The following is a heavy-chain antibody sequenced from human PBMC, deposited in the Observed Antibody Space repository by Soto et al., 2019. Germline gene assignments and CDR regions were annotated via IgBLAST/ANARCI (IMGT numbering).Heavy chain of an antibody. CDR2: IYYSGST. D-gene: IGHD4-4*01. Sequence: PSETLSLTCTVSGGSISSSSYYWGWIRQPPGKGLEWIGSIYYSGSTYYNPSLKSRVTISVDTSKNQFPLKLSSVTAADTAVYYCASLTVTTLDYWGQGTLVTV. CDR1: GGSISSSSYY. V-gene: IGHV4-39*01. CDR3: ASLTVTTLDY. J-gene: IGHJ4*02.